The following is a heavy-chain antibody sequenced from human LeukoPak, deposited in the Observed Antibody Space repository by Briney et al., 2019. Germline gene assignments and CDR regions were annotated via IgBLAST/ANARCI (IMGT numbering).Heavy chain of an antibody. D-gene: IGHD3-22*01. CDR2: IYYSGST. CDR1: GGSISSYY. CDR3: ARLSYYDSSGYPTNFDY. J-gene: IGHJ4*02. V-gene: IGHV4-59*08. Sequence: PSETLSLTCTVSGGSISSYYWSWIRQPPGKGLEWIGYIYYSGSTNYNPSLKSRVTISVDTSKNQFSLKLSSVTAADTAVYYCARLSYYDSSGYPTNFDYWGQGTLVTVSS.